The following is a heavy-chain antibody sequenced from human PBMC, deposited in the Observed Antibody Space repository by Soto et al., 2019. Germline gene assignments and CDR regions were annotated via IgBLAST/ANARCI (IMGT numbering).Heavy chain of an antibody. Sequence: QLQLQESGSGLVKPSQTLSPTCAVSGGSISSGGYSWSWIRQPPGKGLEWIGYIYHSGSTYYNPALKRRVTISVDRSKNQFSLKLSSVTAADTAVYYCARAHYGDYGYGMDVWGQGTTVTVSS. CDR3: ARAHYGDYGYGMDV. V-gene: IGHV4-30-2*01. J-gene: IGHJ6*02. CDR2: IYHSGST. CDR1: GGSISSGGYS. D-gene: IGHD4-17*01.